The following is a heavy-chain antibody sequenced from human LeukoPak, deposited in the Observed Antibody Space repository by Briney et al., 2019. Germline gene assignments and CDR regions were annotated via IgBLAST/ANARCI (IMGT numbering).Heavy chain of an antibody. CDR2: IFHTGTT. CDR1: GGSVTIGGHY. J-gene: IGHJ4*02. V-gene: IGHV4-31*01. CDR3: ARGGYSGFDFNFDY. Sequence: SETLSLTCTVPGGSVTIGGHYWTWIRQLPGKGLEWIGYIFHTGTTYYNPSLKSQIGMSLDTSKNQFYLKLRSVTAADTAIYFCARGGYSGFDFNFDYWGQGTLVTVSS. D-gene: IGHD5-12*01.